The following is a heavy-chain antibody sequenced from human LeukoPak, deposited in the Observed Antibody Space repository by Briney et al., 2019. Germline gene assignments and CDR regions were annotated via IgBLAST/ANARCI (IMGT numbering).Heavy chain of an antibody. V-gene: IGHV4-31*03. CDR1: GGSISSGGYY. CDR3: ARDRRSYDFWGGYWGALYAFDI. CDR2: IYYSGST. Sequence: PSQTLSLTCTVSGGSISSGGYYWSWIRQHPGKGLEWIGYIYYSGSTYYNPSLKSRVTISVDTSKNQFSLKLSSVTAADTAVYYCARDRRSYDFWGGYWGALYAFDIWGQGTMVTVSS. D-gene: IGHD3-3*01. J-gene: IGHJ3*02.